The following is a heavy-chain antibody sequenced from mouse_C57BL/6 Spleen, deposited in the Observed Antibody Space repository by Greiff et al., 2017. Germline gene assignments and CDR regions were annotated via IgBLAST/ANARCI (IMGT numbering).Heavy chain of an antibody. CDR3: ATPYYGSPFAY. J-gene: IGHJ3*01. D-gene: IGHD1-1*01. CDR2: INPNNGGT. Sequence: EVQLQQSGPELVKPGASVKMSCKASGYTFTDYNMHWVKQSPGKSLEWIGYINPNNGGTSYNQKFKGKATLTVNKSSSTAYMELRSLTSEDSAVYYCATPYYGSPFAYWGQGTLVTVSA. CDR1: GYTFTDYN. V-gene: IGHV1-22*01.